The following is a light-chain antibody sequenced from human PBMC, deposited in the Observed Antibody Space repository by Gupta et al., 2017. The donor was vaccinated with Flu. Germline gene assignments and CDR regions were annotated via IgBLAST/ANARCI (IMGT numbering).Light chain of an antibody. Sequence: DIQMTQSPSSLSASVGDRVTITCQASQDISNYLNWYQQKPGKAPKLLIYDASKLETGVPSRFSGSGSGTXFTFTIXSLQPEDIATYYCQQEDNLPITFGXGTKVEIK. CDR3: QQEDNLPIT. J-gene: IGKJ4*01. CDR2: DAS. V-gene: IGKV1-33*01. CDR1: QDISNY.